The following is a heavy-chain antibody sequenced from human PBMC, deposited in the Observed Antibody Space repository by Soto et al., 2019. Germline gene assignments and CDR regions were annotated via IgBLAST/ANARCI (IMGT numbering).Heavy chain of an antibody. J-gene: IGHJ3*02. CDR1: GFTFSSYS. V-gene: IGHV3-48*02. CDR3: ARDHSSGYYFDAFDI. CDR2: ISSSSSTI. Sequence: GSLRLSCAASGFTFSSYSMNWVRQAPGKGLEWVSYISSSSSTIYYADSVKGRFTISRDNAKNSLYLQMNSLRDEDTAVYYCARDHSSGYYFDAFDIWGQGTMVTVSS. D-gene: IGHD3-22*01.